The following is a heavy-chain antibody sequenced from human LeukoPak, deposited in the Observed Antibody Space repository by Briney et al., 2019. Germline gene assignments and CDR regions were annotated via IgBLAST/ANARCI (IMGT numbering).Heavy chain of an antibody. CDR3: ARARLLWFGEPIPYYFDY. J-gene: IGHJ4*02. CDR1: GYTFTSFG. V-gene: IGHV1-18*01. Sequence: ASVKVSCKASGYTFTSFGISCVRQAPGQGLEWMGWISAYNGNTNYAQKLQGRVTMTTDTSTSTAYMELRSLRSDDTAVYYCARARLLWFGEPIPYYFDYWGQGTLVTVSS. CDR2: ISAYNGNT. D-gene: IGHD3-10*01.